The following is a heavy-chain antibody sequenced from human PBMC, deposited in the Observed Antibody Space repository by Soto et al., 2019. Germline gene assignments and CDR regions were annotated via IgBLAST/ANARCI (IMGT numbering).Heavy chain of an antibody. Sequence: QVQLQESGPGLVKPSQTLSLTCTVSGGSISSGGYYWSWIRQHPGKGLEWIGYIYYSGSTYYNPSLKSRVTISVDTSKNQFSLQLSSVTAADTAVYYCARDTVVTSYYYYGMDVWGQGTTVTVSS. CDR1: GGSISSGGYY. D-gene: IGHD2-21*02. CDR2: IYYSGST. CDR3: ARDTVVTSYYYYGMDV. J-gene: IGHJ6*02. V-gene: IGHV4-31*03.